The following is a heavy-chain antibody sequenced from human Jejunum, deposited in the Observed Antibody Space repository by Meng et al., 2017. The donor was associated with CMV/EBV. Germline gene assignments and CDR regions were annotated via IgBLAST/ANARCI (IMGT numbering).Heavy chain of an antibody. V-gene: IGHV3-48*03. D-gene: IGHD3-22*01. CDR1: GFAFNAYE. CDR2: ISDGGNTI. J-gene: IGHJ4*02. Sequence: SWAASGFAFNAYEMNWVRQAPGKGLEWVSYISDGGNTIYYSDSVKGRFTISRDNAKNSLYLQMNSLRVEDSAIYYCARGGYYDPHYWGQGTLVTVS. CDR3: ARGGYYDPHY.